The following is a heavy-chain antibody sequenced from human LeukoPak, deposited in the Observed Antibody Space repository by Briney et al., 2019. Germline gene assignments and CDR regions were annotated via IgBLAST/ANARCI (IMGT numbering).Heavy chain of an antibody. CDR1: GGSISSSSYY. V-gene: IGHV4-39*07. J-gene: IGHJ5*02. CDR2: IYYSGST. CDR3: ARDFCMDWSDCWENWFDP. D-gene: IGHD1-1*01. Sequence: SETLSLTCTVSGGSISSSSYYWGWIRQPPGKGLEWIGSIYYSGSTYYNPSLKSRVTISVDTSKNQFSLKLSSVTAADTAVYYCARDFCMDWSDCWENWFDPWGQGTLVTVSS.